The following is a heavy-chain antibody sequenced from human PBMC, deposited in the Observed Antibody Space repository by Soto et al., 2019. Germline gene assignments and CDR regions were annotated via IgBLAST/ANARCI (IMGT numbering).Heavy chain of an antibody. Sequence: SETLSLTCAVYGGSFSGYYWSWIRQPPGKGLEWIGEINHSGSTNYNPSLKSRVTISVDTSKNQFSLKLSSVTAADTAVYYCASGVVVAATTYYFDYWGQGTLVTVSS. CDR1: GGSFSGYY. CDR2: INHSGST. D-gene: IGHD2-15*01. V-gene: IGHV4-34*01. J-gene: IGHJ4*02. CDR3: ASGVVVAATTYYFDY.